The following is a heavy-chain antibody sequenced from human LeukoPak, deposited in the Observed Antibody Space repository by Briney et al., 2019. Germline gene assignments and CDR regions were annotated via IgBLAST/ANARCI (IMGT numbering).Heavy chain of an antibody. CDR1: GFSFSSYT. J-gene: IGHJ5*02. Sequence: GGSLRLSCAASGFSFSSYTMNWVRQAPGEGLEWVSIISSSSSYIYYADSVKGRFTISRDNAKNALYLQMNSLRVEDTAVYYCAKDSRVVVVAEDNWFDPWGQGTLVTVSS. D-gene: IGHD2-15*01. CDR3: AKDSRVVVVAEDNWFDP. V-gene: IGHV3-21*04. CDR2: ISSSSSYI.